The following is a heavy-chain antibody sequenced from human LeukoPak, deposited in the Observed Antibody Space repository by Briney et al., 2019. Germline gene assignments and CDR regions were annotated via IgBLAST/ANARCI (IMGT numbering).Heavy chain of an antibody. Sequence: PGGSLRLSCAASGFAFSSYAMSWVRQAPGKGLEWVSTITTSGGTTYYADSVKGRFTISRDNSRNTLYLQMHSLRAEDAALYYCADWNYVDYWGQGTLVTVSS. CDR3: ADWNYVDY. J-gene: IGHJ4*02. V-gene: IGHV3-23*01. CDR1: GFAFSSYA. CDR2: ITTSGGTT. D-gene: IGHD1-1*01.